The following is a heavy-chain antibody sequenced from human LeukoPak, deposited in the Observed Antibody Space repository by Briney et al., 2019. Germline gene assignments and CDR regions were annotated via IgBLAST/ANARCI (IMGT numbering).Heavy chain of an antibody. J-gene: IGHJ4*02. CDR2: IYSGGST. CDR3: ELMSGGYYFVDY. Sequence: PGGSLRLSCAASGFTVSSNYMSWIRQAPGKGLEWVSVIYSGGSTYCADSVKGRFTISRDNSKNTLYLQMNSLRAEDTAVYYCELMSGGYYFVDYWGQGTLVTVSS. CDR1: GFTVSSNY. V-gene: IGHV3-53*01. D-gene: IGHD3-10*01.